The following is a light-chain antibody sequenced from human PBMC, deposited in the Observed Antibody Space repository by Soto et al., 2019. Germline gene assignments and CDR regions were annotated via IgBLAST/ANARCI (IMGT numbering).Light chain of an antibody. CDR1: NIGSNS. V-gene: IGLV3-21*02. J-gene: IGLJ1*01. Sequence: SYELTQPPSVSVAPGQTAIVTCDGNNIGSNSVHWYQQKPGRAAVLVVYADSDRPSGVPERFSGSNSGNTATLTISRVEAGDEADYYCQVWDSSTDDLYVFGPGTKV. CDR2: ADS. CDR3: QVWDSSTDDLYV.